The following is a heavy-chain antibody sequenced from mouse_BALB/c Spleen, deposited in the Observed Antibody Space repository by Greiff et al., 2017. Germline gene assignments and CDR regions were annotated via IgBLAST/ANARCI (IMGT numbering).Heavy chain of an antibody. V-gene: IGHV2-6-2*01. CDR2: IWSDGST. CDR3: ARGRRYDWFAY. CDR1: GFSLTSYG. J-gene: IGHJ3*01. D-gene: IGHD2-14*01. Sequence: VKLMESGPDLVAPSQSLSITCTVSGFSLTSYGVHWVRQPPGKGLEWLVVIWSDGSTTYNSALKSRLSISKDNSKSQVFFKMNSLQANDTAIYYCARGRRYDWFAYWGQGTLVTVSA.